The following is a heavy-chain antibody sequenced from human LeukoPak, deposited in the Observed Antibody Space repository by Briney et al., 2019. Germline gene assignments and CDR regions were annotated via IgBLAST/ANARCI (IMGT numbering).Heavy chain of an antibody. CDR1: GGSISSSSYY. Sequence: SETLSLTCTVSGGSISSSSYYWGWIRQPPGKGLEWIGSIYYSGSTYYNPSLKSRVTISVDTSKNQFSLKLSSVTAADTAVYYCARELAYCGGDCDWSDPWGQGTLVTVSS. CDR2: IYYSGST. J-gene: IGHJ5*02. D-gene: IGHD2-21*02. V-gene: IGHV4-39*02. CDR3: ARELAYCGGDCDWSDP.